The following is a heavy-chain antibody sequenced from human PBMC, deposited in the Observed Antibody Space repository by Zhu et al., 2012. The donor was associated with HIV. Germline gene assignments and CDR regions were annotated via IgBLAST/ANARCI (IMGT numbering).Heavy chain of an antibody. J-gene: IGHJ3*02. V-gene: IGHV4-39*01. CDR3: ASAGSYYYGSGSYQRDLDDAFDI. CDR2: IYYSGST. Sequence: QVQLQESGPGLVKPSETLSLTCTVSGGSISSSSYYWGWIRQPPGKGLEWIGSIYYSGSTYYNPSLKSRVTISVDTSKNQFSLKLSSVTAADTAVYYCASAGSYYYGSGSYQRDLDDAFDIWGQGQWSPSLQ. D-gene: IGHD3-10*01. CDR1: GGSISSSSYY.